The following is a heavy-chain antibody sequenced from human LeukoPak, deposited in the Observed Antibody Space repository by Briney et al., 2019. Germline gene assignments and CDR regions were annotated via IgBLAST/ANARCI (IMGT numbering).Heavy chain of an antibody. CDR3: ARDPDYCSGGSCYPNWFDP. J-gene: IGHJ5*02. V-gene: IGHV6-1*01. Sequence: SQTLSLTCAISGDSVSSNSAAWNWIRQSPSRGLEWLGRTYYRSKWYNDYAVSVKSRITINPDTSKNQFSLQLNSVTPEDTAVYYCARDPDYCSGGSCYPNWFDPWGRGTLVTVSS. D-gene: IGHD2-15*01. CDR2: TYYRSKWYN. CDR1: GDSVSSNSAA.